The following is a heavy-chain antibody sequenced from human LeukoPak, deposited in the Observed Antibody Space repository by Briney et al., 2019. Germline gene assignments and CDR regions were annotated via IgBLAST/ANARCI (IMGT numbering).Heavy chain of an antibody. CDR3: AADYDFRDAFDI. D-gene: IGHD3-16*01. CDR1: GVTFSSYA. V-gene: IGHV3-66*01. J-gene: IGHJ3*02. CDR2: FDSDDDT. Sequence: GGSLRLSCAPSGVTFSSYAMSWVRQAPGKGLEWVSLFDSDDDTYYADSVKGRFIISRDISKNTLYLQMNSLRAEDTAVYYCAADYDFRDAFDIWGQGTMVTVSS.